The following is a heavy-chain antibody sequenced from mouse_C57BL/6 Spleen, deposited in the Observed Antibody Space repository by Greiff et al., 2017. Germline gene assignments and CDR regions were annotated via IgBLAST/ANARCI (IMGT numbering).Heavy chain of an antibody. CDR3: ARNYGSSYVDAMDY. D-gene: IGHD1-1*01. V-gene: IGHV1-26*01. CDR2: INPNNGGT. CDR1: GYTFTDYY. J-gene: IGHJ4*01. Sequence: VQLQQSGPELVKPGASVKISCKASGYTFTDYYMNWVKQSHGKSLEWIGDINPNNGGTSYNQKFKGKATLTVDKSSSTAYMELRSLTSEDSAVYYCARNYGSSYVDAMDYWGQGTSVTVSS.